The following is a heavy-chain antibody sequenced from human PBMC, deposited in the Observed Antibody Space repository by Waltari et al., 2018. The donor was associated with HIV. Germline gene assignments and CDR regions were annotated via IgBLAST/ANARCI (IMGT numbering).Heavy chain of an antibody. Sequence: EVQVLESGGALVQPGGSLRLSCAASGFTFSNYGMSWVRQAPGKALEWVSTISGSGGSTYYADSVKGRFTVSRDNSKNTLYLQMNSLRAEDTAVYFCVKEHQYSHSWYSYYGMDVWGQGTTVTVSS. V-gene: IGHV3-23*01. CDR1: GFTFSNYG. J-gene: IGHJ6*02. CDR3: VKEHQYSHSWYSYYGMDV. CDR2: ISGSGGST. D-gene: IGHD6-13*01.